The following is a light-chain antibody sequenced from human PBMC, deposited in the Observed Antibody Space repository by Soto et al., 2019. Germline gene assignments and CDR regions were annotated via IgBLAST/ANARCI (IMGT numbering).Light chain of an antibody. Sequence: EIVLTQSPATRSLSPGERATCSGRASRSASSYVVWYPPKPGEAPRLLIYCASSRATGTPDRFSGSGSGTDFTLNISSLEPEDFAVYYCQHRSNWPPPITFGQGTRLEIK. J-gene: IGKJ5*01. CDR2: CAS. V-gene: IGKV3-11*01. CDR1: RSASSY. CDR3: QHRSNWPPPIT.